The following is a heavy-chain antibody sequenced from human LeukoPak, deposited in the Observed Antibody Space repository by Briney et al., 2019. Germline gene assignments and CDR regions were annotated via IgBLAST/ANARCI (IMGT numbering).Heavy chain of an antibody. CDR3: VRDQGYYDSSGYYYAWFDP. D-gene: IGHD3-22*01. V-gene: IGHV4-31*03. J-gene: IGHJ5*02. CDR1: GGSISSGGYY. Sequence: SETLSLTCTVSGGSISSGGYYWSWIRQHPGKGLEWIGYNYYSGSTYYNPSLKSRVTISVDTSKNQFSLKLSSVTAADTAVYYCVRDQGYYDSSGYYYAWFDPWGQGTLVTVSS. CDR2: NYYSGST.